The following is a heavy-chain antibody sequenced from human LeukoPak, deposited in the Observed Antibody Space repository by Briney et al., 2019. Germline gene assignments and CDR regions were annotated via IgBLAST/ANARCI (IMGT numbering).Heavy chain of an antibody. J-gene: IGHJ3*02. CDR2: IDPRSGGT. Sequence: ASVKVSCKASGYPFTGYYMYWVRQAPGQGLEWMGWIDPRSGGTKPAQMFQGRVTMTRDTSINTAYMELSGLGSDDTAVYFCARLGTAYDAFDIWGQGTMVTISS. CDR3: ARLGTAYDAFDI. CDR1: GYPFTGYY. V-gene: IGHV1-2*02. D-gene: IGHD3-16*01.